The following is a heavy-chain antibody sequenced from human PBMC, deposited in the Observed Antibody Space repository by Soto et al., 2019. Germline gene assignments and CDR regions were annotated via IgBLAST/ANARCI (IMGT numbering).Heavy chain of an antibody. CDR1: GYTFTSYD. J-gene: IGHJ4*02. CDR3: ARGGPYYDSSGYYPNDY. V-gene: IGHV1-8*01. Sequence: QVQLVQSGAEVKKPGASVKVSCKASGYTFTSYDINWVRQATGQGLEWMGWMNPNSGNTGYAQKFQGRVTMTRNTSISTAYMELSSLRSEDTAVYYCARGGPYYDSSGYYPNDYWGQGTLVTVSS. CDR2: MNPNSGNT. D-gene: IGHD3-22*01.